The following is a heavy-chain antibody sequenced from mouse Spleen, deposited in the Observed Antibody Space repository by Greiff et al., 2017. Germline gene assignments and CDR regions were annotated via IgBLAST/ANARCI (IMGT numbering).Heavy chain of an antibody. D-gene: IGHD2-13*01. CDR2: ISYSGST. Sequence: EVQRVESGPGMVKPSPSLSLTCTVTGYSFTSGYDWHLIRHFPGNKLEWMGYISYSGSTNYNPSLKSRISITHDTSKNHFFLKLNSVTTEDTAAYYCARAGDYSDLFAYWGQGTLVTVSA. CDR1: GYSFTSGYD. J-gene: IGHJ3*01. V-gene: IGHV3-1*01. CDR3: ARAGDYSDLFAY.